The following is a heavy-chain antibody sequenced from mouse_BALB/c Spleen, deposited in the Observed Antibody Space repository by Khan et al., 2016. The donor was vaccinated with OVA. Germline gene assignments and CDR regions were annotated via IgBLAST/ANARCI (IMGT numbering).Heavy chain of an antibody. CDR1: GYTFSSSW. CDR2: IYPGNDDT. Sequence: QVQLKQSGAELVRPGSSVKISCKASGYTFSSSWMNWVKHRPGQGLEWIGQIYPGNDDTDYNGKFKDKASLTADKSSRTAYMQLTSLTSEDSAVYFCAGYFGSRFAYWGQGTLVTVSA. CDR3: AGYFGSRFAY. D-gene: IGHD1-1*01. V-gene: IGHV1-80*01. J-gene: IGHJ3*01.